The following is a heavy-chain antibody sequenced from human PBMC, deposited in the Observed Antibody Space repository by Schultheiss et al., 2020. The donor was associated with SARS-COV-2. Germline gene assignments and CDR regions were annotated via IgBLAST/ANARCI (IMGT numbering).Heavy chain of an antibody. CDR3: ARDSRDYGDRSY. D-gene: IGHD4-17*01. V-gene: IGHV3-7*01. J-gene: IGHJ4*02. CDR2: IKQDGSEK. CDR1: GFTFSSYW. Sequence: GGSLRLSCAASGFTFSSYWMSWVRQAPGKGLEFVANIKQDGSEKYYVDSVRGRFSISRDNAKNSLYLQMNSLRDEDTAVYYCARDSRDYGDRSYWGQGTLVTVSS.